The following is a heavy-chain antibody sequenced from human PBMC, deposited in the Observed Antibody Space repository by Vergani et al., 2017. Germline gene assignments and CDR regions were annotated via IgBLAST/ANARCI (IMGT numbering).Heavy chain of an antibody. V-gene: IGHV1-58*01. Sequence: QMQLVQSGPEVKKPGTSVKVSCKASGFTFTSSAVQWVRQARGQRLEWIGWIVVGSGNTNYAQKFQERVTITRDMSTSTAYMELSSLRSEDTAMYYCAANYYDSSGYAEPYYYYYYGMDVWGQGTTVTVSS. CDR1: GFTFTSSA. J-gene: IGHJ6*02. CDR2: IVVGSGNT. CDR3: AANYYDSSGYAEPYYYYYYGMDV. D-gene: IGHD3-22*01.